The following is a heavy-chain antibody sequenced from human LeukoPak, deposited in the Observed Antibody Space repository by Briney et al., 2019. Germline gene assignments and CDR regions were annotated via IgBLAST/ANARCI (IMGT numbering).Heavy chain of an antibody. Sequence: SETLCLTCTVSGGSISSSYYYWGWLRQPPGKGLEWIGSIYSSGSTYYNPPLKSRVTISVDTSKNQFSLKLSSVTAADTAVYYCAREPPRNYVWGSYRYTGSDNWFDPWGQGTLVTVSS. D-gene: IGHD3-16*02. V-gene: IGHV4-39*02. CDR3: AREPPRNYVWGSYRYTGSDNWFDP. CDR2: IYSSGST. J-gene: IGHJ5*02. CDR1: GGSISSSYYY.